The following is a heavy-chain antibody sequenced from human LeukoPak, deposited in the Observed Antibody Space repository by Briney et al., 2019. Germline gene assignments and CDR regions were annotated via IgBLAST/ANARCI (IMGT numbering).Heavy chain of an antibody. J-gene: IGHJ4*02. Sequence: GGSLRLSCAASGFTFSRYSMNWVRQAPGKGLEWVSLISWDGGSTYYADSVKGRFTISRDNSKNSLYLQMNSLRAEDTALYYCAKDLYRYYDFWSGYSGFDYWGQGTLVTVSS. V-gene: IGHV3-43D*03. D-gene: IGHD3-3*01. CDR2: ISWDGGST. CDR1: GFTFSRYS. CDR3: AKDLYRYYDFWSGYSGFDY.